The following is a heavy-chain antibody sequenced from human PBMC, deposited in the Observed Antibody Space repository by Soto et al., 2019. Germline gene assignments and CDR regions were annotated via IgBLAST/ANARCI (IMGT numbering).Heavy chain of an antibody. V-gene: IGHV3-21*01. CDR3: ARDTPVDTSRGMDT. D-gene: IGHD6-19*01. CDR1: GFTFSSYS. CDR2: ISSSSSYI. J-gene: IGHJ6*02. Sequence: EVQLVESGGGLVKPGGSLRLSCAASGFTFSSYSMNWVRQAPGKGLEWVSSISSSSSYIYYADSVKGRFTISRDNAKNSLDLQMNSLKAEDTAVYYCARDTPVDTSRGMDTSGQGTTLTVSS.